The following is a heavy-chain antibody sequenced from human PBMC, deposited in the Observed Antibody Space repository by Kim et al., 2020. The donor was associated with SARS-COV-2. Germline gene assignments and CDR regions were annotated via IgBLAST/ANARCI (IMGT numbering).Heavy chain of an antibody. CDR2: INAGNGNR. CDR1: GYTFTSYA. D-gene: IGHD6-6*01. J-gene: IGHJ5*02. V-gene: IGHV1-3*01. CDR3: ARQYSSSRWDWFDP. Sequence: ASVKVSCKASGYTFTSYAMHWVRQAPGQRLEWMGWINAGNGNRKYSQKFQGRVTITRDTSASTAYMELSSLRSEDTAVYYCARQYSSSRWDWFDPWGQGTLVTVSS.